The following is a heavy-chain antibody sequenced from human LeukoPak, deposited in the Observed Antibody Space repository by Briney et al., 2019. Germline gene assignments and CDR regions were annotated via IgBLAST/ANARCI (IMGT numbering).Heavy chain of an antibody. Sequence: GGSLRLSCAASGFTVSSNYMSWVRQAPGKGLEWVSVIYSGSSTYYADSVKGRFAISRDNSKNTLYLQLNSLRAEDTAVYYCAKDRYDFWSGLLDYWGQGALVTVSS. J-gene: IGHJ4*02. CDR1: GFTVSSNY. CDR2: IYSGSST. CDR3: AKDRYDFWSGLLDY. V-gene: IGHV3-53*05. D-gene: IGHD3-3*01.